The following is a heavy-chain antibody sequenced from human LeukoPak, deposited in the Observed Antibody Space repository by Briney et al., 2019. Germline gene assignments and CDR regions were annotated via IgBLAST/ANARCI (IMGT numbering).Heavy chain of an antibody. V-gene: IGHV3-23*01. J-gene: IGHJ4*02. CDR1: GFTFSSYA. CDR3: AKSGTGMVGDYFDY. CDR2: ISGSGGRT. D-gene: IGHD6-13*01. Sequence: GGSLRLSCAASGFTFSSYAMSWVRQAPGKGLEWVSGISGSGGRTYYADTVKGRFTMSGDNSKNTLYLQMNSLRAEDTAVYYCAKSGTGMVGDYFDYWGQGTLVTVSS.